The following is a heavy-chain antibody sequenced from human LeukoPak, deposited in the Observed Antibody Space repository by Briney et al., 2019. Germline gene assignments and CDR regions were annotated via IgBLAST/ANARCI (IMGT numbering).Heavy chain of an antibody. CDR2: ISGSGGST. J-gene: IGHJ3*02. Sequence: GGSLRLSCAASGFTFSSYAMSWVRQAPGKGLEWVSAISGSGGSTYYADSVKGRFTISRDNSKNTLYLQMNSLRAEDTAVYYCARGDIGWLHTQDAFDIWGQGTMVTVSS. CDR1: GFTFSSYA. D-gene: IGHD5-24*01. V-gene: IGHV3-23*01. CDR3: ARGDIGWLHTQDAFDI.